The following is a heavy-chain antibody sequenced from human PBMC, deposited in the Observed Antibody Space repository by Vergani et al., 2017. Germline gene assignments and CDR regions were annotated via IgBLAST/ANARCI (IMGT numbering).Heavy chain of an antibody. CDR2: IYSGGST. J-gene: IGHJ4*02. CDR3: ARDDYGGYFDY. Sequence: EVQLVESGGGLVQPGRSLRLSCAASGFTFDDYAMHWVRQAPGKGLEWVSGIYSGGSTYYADSVKGRFTISRDNSKNTLYLQMNSLRAEDTAVYYCARDDYGGYFDYWGQGTLVTVSS. D-gene: IGHD4-17*01. V-gene: IGHV3-66*02. CDR1: GFTFDDYA.